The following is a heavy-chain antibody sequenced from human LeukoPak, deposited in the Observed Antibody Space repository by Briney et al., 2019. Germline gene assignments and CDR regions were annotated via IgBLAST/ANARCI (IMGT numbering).Heavy chain of an antibody. J-gene: IGHJ6*03. CDR1: GFTFSTYS. CDR2: ISSSSSYI. D-gene: IGHD3-16*01. Sequence: GGSLRLSCAASGFTFSTYSMNWVRQAPGKGLEWVSSISSSSSYIYYADSVKGRFTISRDNAKNSLYLQMNSLRAEDTAVYYCARVQGGNCYYMDVWGKGTTVTVSS. V-gene: IGHV3-21*01. CDR3: ARVQGGNCYYMDV.